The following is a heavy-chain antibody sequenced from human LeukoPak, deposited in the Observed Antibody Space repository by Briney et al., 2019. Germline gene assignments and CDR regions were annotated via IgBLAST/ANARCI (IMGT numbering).Heavy chain of an antibody. D-gene: IGHD6-13*01. CDR2: INTNTGNP. CDR1: GYTFTGYA. V-gene: IGHV7-4-1*02. Sequence: GASVNVSCKASGYTFTGYAMNWVRQAPGQGLEWMGWINTNTGNPTYAQGFTGRFVFSLDTSVSTAYLQISSLKAEDTAVYYCARVASSSWYYIDYWGQGTLVTVSS. CDR3: ARVASSSWYYIDY. J-gene: IGHJ4*02.